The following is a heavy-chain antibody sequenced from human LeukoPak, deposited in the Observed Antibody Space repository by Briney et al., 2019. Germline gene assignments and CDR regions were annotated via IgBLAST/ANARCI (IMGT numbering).Heavy chain of an antibody. V-gene: IGHV1-2*02. CDR1: GYTFTGYY. CDR2: INPNSGGT. CDR3: ARGNHVRGPLVGITIFGVVTGY. J-gene: IGHJ4*02. Sequence: GASVKVSCKASGYTFTGYYMHWVRQAPGQGLEWMGWINPNSGGTNYAHKFQGRVTMTRDTSISTAYMELSRLRSDDTAVYYCARGNHVRGPLVGITIFGVVTGYWGQGTLVTVSS. D-gene: IGHD3-3*01.